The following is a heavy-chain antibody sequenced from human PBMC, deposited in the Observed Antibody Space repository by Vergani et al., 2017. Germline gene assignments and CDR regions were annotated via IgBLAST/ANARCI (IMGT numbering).Heavy chain of an antibody. CDR2: IKQDGSEK. Sequence: EVQLVESGGGLVQPGGSLRLSCAASGFTFSSYWMSWVRQAPGKGLEWVANIKQDGSEKYYVDSVKGRFTISRDNAKNSLYLQMNSLRAEDTAVYYCARDSTNYGGNRLFDYWGQGTLVTVSS. CDR3: ARDSTNYGGNRLFDY. D-gene: IGHD4-23*01. J-gene: IGHJ4*02. V-gene: IGHV3-7*01. CDR1: GFTFSSYW.